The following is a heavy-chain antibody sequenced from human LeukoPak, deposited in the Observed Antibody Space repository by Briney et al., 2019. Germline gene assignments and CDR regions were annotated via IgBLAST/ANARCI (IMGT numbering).Heavy chain of an antibody. D-gene: IGHD3-10*01. J-gene: IGHJ6*04. CDR1: GFTFSSNG. Sequence: PGGSLRLSCVASGFTFSSNGMHWVRQAAGKGLEWVSGIDTAGDPCYPGSVKGRFTISRENAKNSLYLQMNSLTAGDTAVYYCARGYGSGSYAGMVVWGKGTTVTVSS. V-gene: IGHV3-13*05. CDR3: ARGYGSGSYAGMVV. CDR2: IDTAGDP.